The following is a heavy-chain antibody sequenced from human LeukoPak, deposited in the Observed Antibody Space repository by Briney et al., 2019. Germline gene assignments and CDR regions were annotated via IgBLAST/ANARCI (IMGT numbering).Heavy chain of an antibody. J-gene: IGHJ5*02. CDR1: GYTFSVYD. CDR3: GRRISALGTGFGFDP. Sequence: ASVKVSCKTSGYTFSVYDINWLRQVAGQGLEWMGWMNSNNGNTGYALKFQHRVTMTMNTSIDTAYMELNSLTSEDTAVYYSGRRISALGTGFGFDPWGQGTKVTVSS. CDR2: MNSNNGNT. V-gene: IGHV1-8*01. D-gene: IGHD6-13*01.